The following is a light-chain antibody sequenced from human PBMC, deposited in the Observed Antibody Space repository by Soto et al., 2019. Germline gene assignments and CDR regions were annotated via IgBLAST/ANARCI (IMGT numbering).Light chain of an antibody. V-gene: IGLV1-40*01. J-gene: IGLJ1*01. CDR1: SSNIGAGYD. Sequence: QSVLTQPPSVSWAPGQRVTISCTGRSSNIGAGYDVHWYQQLPGTAPKLLIDGNSNRPSGVPDRFSGSKSGTSASLAITGLHAEDEADYYCQSYDSSLSRYVFGTGTKVTVL. CDR2: GNS. CDR3: QSYDSSLSRYV.